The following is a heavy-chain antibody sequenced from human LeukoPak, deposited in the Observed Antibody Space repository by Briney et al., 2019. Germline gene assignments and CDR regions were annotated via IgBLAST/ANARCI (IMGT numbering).Heavy chain of an antibody. D-gene: IGHD5-12*01. CDR2: IYYSGST. V-gene: IGHV4-59*01. CDR1: GXSISSYY. CDR3: ARDGGYSGYDRFDY. Sequence: SETLSLTCTVSGXSISSYYGSWIRQPPGKGLEWIGYIYYSGSTNYNPSLKSRVTISVDTSKNQFSPKLSSVTAADTAVYYCARDGGYSGYDRFDYWGQGTLVTVSS. J-gene: IGHJ4*02.